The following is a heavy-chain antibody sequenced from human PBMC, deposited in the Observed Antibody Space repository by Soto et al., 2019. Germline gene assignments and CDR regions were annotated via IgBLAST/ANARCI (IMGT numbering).Heavy chain of an antibody. J-gene: IGHJ5*02. V-gene: IGHV4-4*08. CDR1: GGSIRSYY. CDR2: IYANGST. D-gene: IGHD3-10*01. CDR3: TRRRFNMVRGLTTSRWFDP. Sequence: QVELQQSGPGLVKPSATLSLTCTVFGGSIRSYYWDWIRRSPGKGLEWIGEIYANGSTTYNPSLQSRVSMSVDESNNQFSLTVKSVTAADTAVYYCTRRRFNMVRGLTTSRWFDPWGQGAHVTVSS.